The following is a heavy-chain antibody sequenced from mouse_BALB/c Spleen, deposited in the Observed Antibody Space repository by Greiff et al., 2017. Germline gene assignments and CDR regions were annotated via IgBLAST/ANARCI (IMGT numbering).Heavy chain of an antibody. J-gene: IGHJ1*01. D-gene: IGHD1-2*01. CDR3: ARQSGLRPCYWYFDV. CDR2: INSNGGST. CDR1: GFTFSSYY. Sequence: EVQLVESGGGLVKLGGSLKLSCAASGFTFSSYYMSWVRQTPEKRLELVAAINSNGGSTYYPDTVKGRFTISRDNAKNTLYLQMSSLKSEDTALYYCARQSGLRPCYWYFDVWGAGTTVTVSS. V-gene: IGHV5-6-2*01.